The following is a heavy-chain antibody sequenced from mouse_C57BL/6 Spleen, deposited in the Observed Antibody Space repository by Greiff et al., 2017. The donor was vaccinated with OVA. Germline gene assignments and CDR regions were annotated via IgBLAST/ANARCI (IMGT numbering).Heavy chain of an antibody. CDR3: AKRFYDYDGDWYFDV. J-gene: IGHJ1*03. V-gene: IGHV2-9*01. Sequence: VKLMESGPGLVAPSQSLSITCTVSGFSLTSYGVDWVRQPPGKGLEWLGVIWGGGSTNYNSALMSRLSISKDNSKSQVFLKMNSLQTDDTAMYYCAKRFYDYDGDWYFDVWGTGTTVTVSS. CDR2: IWGGGST. D-gene: IGHD2-4*01. CDR1: GFSLTSYG.